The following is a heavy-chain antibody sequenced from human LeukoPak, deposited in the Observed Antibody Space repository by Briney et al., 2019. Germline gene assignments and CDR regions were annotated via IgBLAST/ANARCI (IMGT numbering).Heavy chain of an antibody. Sequence: PSETLSLTCTVSGGSISISTYYWGWIRQPPGKGLEWIGSIYYSGSTSYNPSPKSRVTMSVDTSKNQFSLKLDSVTAADTAVYYCARNASDSGTSYFDYWGQGTLVTVSS. D-gene: IGHD1-26*01. CDR3: ARNASDSGTSYFDY. J-gene: IGHJ4*02. CDR2: IYYSGST. CDR1: GGSISISTYY. V-gene: IGHV4-39*01.